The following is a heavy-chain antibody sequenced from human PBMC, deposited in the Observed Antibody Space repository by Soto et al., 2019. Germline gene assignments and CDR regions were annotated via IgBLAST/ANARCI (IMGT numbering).Heavy chain of an antibody. Sequence: QVQLVQSGAEVKKTGASVKVSCKASGYTFTSYYMHWVRQAPGQGCEWMGIINPSGGSTSYAQKFKGGITMTRDTSTSTVYVALSSLSSEYTAVYYCARGRITLVRVGKTSFDYWGQGTLVTVSS. D-gene: IGHD3-10*01. CDR1: GYTFTSYY. V-gene: IGHV1-46*01. J-gene: IGHJ4*02. CDR3: ARGRITLVRVGKTSFDY. CDR2: INPSGGST.